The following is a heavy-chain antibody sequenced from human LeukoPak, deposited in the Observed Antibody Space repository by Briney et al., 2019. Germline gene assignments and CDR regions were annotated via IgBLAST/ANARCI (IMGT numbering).Heavy chain of an antibody. Sequence: GRSLRLSCAASGFTSANYAMRCVRQAAGKGLEWVSCIGWNSGSIGYADSVKGRFTISRDNVNNSLYLQMNSLRAEDTALYYCAKSGGYSYVENFDYWGQGTLVTVSS. J-gene: IGHJ4*02. D-gene: IGHD5-18*01. CDR3: AKSGGYSYVENFDY. V-gene: IGHV3-9*02. CDR1: GFTSANYA. CDR2: IGWNSGSI.